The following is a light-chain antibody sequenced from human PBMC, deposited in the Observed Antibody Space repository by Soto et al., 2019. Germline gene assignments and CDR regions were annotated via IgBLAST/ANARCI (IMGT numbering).Light chain of an antibody. V-gene: IGKV3-20*01. Sequence: EIVLTQSPDTLSLFPGERATLSCRASQSVSSTYLAWYQQKLGQAPRLLIFGASSRATGIPDRFSGSGSGTDFTLTISRLEPEDFAVYYCNQYGSSRCTFGKGTKVDIK. CDR2: GAS. J-gene: IGKJ1*01. CDR1: QSVSSTY. CDR3: NQYGSSRCT.